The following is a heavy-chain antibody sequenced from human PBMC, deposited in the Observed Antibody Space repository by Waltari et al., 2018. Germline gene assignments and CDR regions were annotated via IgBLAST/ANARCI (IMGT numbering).Heavy chain of an antibody. V-gene: IGHV5-10-1*01. D-gene: IGHD2-2*01. CDR3: VRHRTTYPLEIDY. CDR2: IDPSDSFR. CDR1: GYSVTSHW. Sequence: EVQLVQSGAEVKKPEESLRIPCEGSGYSVTSHWVSWVRQTPGKGLGWVGRIDPSDSFRNYGPAFEGHVTISVDQSLRTAYLQWDSLKASDTAIYYCVRHRTTYPLEIDYWGQGTLVTVSS. J-gene: IGHJ4*02.